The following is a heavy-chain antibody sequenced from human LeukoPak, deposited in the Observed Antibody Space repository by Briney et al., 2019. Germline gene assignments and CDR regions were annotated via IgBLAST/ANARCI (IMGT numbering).Heavy chain of an antibody. D-gene: IGHD2-2*01. Sequence: ASVKVSCKASGGTFSSYAISWVRQPPGQGLEWMGGIIPIFGTANYAQKFQGRVTITADESTSTAYMELSSLRSEDTAVYYCARAPLGYCSSTSCYGIDYWGQGTLVTVSS. V-gene: IGHV1-69*13. CDR3: ARAPLGYCSSTSCYGIDY. CDR2: IIPIFGTA. CDR1: GGTFSSYA. J-gene: IGHJ4*02.